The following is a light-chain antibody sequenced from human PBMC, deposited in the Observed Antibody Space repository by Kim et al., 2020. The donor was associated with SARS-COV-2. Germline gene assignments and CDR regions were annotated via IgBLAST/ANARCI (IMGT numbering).Light chain of an antibody. CDR2: DAS. Sequence: PGERATLSCKASQCVTSGYLAWYQQKPGQAPRLLIYDASSRATGIPGRFSGSGSGTDFTLTISRLEPEDFAVYFCQQYGGSPGTFGQGTKLE. CDR3: QQYGGSPGT. V-gene: IGKV3-20*01. J-gene: IGKJ2*01. CDR1: QCVTSGY.